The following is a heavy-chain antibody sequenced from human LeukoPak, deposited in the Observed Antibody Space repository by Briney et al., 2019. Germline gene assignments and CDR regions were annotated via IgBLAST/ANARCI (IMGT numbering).Heavy chain of an antibody. Sequence: SETLSLTCAVYGGSFSGYYWIWIRQPPGNGLEWIGEINHSGSTNYNPSLKSRVTISVDTSKNQFSLKLSSVTAADTAVYYCARAYCDGYNSLFDYWGQGTLVTVSS. V-gene: IGHV4-34*01. J-gene: IGHJ4*02. D-gene: IGHD2-21*01. CDR1: GGSFSGYY. CDR2: INHSGST. CDR3: ARAYCDGYNSLFDY.